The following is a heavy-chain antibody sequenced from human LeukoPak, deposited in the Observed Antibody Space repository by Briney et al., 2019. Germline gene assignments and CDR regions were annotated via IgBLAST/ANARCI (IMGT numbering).Heavy chain of an antibody. V-gene: IGHV4-39*01. Sequence: SETLSLTCTVSGGSISSSSYYWGWIRQPPGKGLEWIGSIYYSGSTYYNPSLKSRVIISVDTSENQFSLKLSSVTAADTAVYYCARKISDSSGYYFDYWGQGTLVTVSS. CDR2: IYYSGST. CDR3: ARKISDSSGYYFDY. CDR1: GGSISSSSYY. D-gene: IGHD3-22*01. J-gene: IGHJ4*02.